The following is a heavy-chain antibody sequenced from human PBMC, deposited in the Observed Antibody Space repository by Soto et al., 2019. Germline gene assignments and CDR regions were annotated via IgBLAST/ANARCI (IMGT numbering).Heavy chain of an antibody. CDR2: LFYNGSF. CDR3: ARLGGGLAGYFDY. J-gene: IGHJ4*01. Sequence: SETLSLTCTVSGVSVSSNSYYWAWIRQPPGKGLEWIGSLFYNGSFHYNPSLKSRLTTSVDTSKNQFSLKLSSLTAADTAMYYCARLGGGLAGYFDYWGQGTLITVSS. CDR1: GVSVSSNSYY. D-gene: IGHD3-10*01. V-gene: IGHV4-39*01.